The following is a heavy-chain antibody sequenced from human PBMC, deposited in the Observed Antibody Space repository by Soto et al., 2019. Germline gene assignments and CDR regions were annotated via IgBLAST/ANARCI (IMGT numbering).Heavy chain of an antibody. CDR1: GFIFKRYG. CDR3: AKSSRYSGYD. J-gene: IGHJ4*02. CDR2: IGGDNAT. Sequence: PGGSLRLSCEASGFIFKRYGMSWVRQAAGKGLEWDAGIGGDNATYYSDSVRGRFTISRDNSKNTVYLQMDYLSVEDAAIYYCAKSSRYSGYDWGQGTVVTVSS. V-gene: IGHV3-23*01. D-gene: IGHD5-18*01.